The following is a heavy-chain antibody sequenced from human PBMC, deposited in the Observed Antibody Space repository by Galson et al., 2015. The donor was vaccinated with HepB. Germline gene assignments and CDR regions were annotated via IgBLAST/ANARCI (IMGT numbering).Heavy chain of an antibody. CDR2: IDWDDGK. Sequence: PALVTPTQTLTLTCVFSGFSLRTTGMRVSWIRRPPGKALEWLARIDWDDGKFYSTTLKTRLTISKDTSKNRVLRTMTDMDPMDTATYYCARIIHGDWSQGILVTVSS. CDR3: ARIIHGD. J-gene: IGHJ4*02. V-gene: IGHV2-70*04. D-gene: IGHD7-27*01. CDR1: GFSLRTTGMR.